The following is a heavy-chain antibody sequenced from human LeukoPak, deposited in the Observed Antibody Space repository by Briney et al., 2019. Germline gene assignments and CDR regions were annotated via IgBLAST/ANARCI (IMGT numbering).Heavy chain of an antibody. J-gene: IGHJ4*02. CDR1: GFSLSSYW. CDR2: INDDAKTI. D-gene: IGHD2-21*02. CDR3: ARVEVGGDYSKFDY. Sequence: GGSLRLSCAASGFSLSSYWLHWVRQAPGKGLVWVSRINDDAKTINYADSVKGRFTISRDNAKNTVSLQMNSLRAEDTAVYYCARVEVGGDYSKFDYWGQGTLVTVSS. V-gene: IGHV3-74*01.